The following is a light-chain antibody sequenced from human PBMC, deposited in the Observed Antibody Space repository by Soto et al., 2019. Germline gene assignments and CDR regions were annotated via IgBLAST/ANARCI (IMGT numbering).Light chain of an antibody. V-gene: IGKV3-11*01. Sequence: EIVMTQSPATLSVSPGERATLSCRASQSVSSNLAWYQQKPGQAPRLLIYDASNRATGIPARFSGSGSGTDFHLNIRSTQPEDFAVYYCQLCSNWPPPSTFGLATRAEIK. CDR2: DAS. J-gene: IGKJ5*01. CDR1: QSVSSN. CDR3: QLCSNWPPPST.